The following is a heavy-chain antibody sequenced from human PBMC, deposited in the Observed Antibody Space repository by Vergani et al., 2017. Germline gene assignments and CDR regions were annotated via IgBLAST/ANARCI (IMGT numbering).Heavy chain of an antibody. J-gene: IGHJ5*02. CDR2: INPNSGGT. D-gene: IGHD6-13*01. CDR3: ARIAIEQQLLHWFDR. CDR1: GHTSTGYY. V-gene: IGHV1-2*02. Sequence: QVQLVQSGAEVKKPGASVKVSCTAPGHTSTGYYMHWVRQAPGHGLEWMGGINPNSGGTNYAQKFQGSVTMTRDTSISTAYMELSRLRSDDTAVYYCARIAIEQQLLHWFDRWGQGTLVTVSS.